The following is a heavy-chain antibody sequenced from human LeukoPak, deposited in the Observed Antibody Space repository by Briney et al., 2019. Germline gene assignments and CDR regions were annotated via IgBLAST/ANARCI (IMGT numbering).Heavy chain of an antibody. CDR2: ISAYNGNT. CDR1: GYTFTSYG. Sequence: ASVKVSCKASGYTFTSYGISWVRQAPGQGLEWMGWISAYNGNTNYAQKLQGRVTMTTDTSTSTAYMELRSLRSDDTAVYYCARVISHSGSSYYFDYWGQGTLVTVSS. J-gene: IGHJ4*02. D-gene: IGHD3-10*01. CDR3: ARVISHSGSSYYFDY. V-gene: IGHV1-18*01.